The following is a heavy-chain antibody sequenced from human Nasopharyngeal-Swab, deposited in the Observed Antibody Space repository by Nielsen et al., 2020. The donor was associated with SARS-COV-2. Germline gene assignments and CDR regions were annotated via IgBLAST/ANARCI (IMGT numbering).Heavy chain of an antibody. D-gene: IGHD2-2*01. CDR2: IYYSGST. CDR1: GGSVSSGSYY. J-gene: IGHJ3*02. Sequence: SETLSLTCTGSGGSVSSGSYYWSWIRQPPGKGLEWIGYIYYSGSTNYNPSLKSRVTISVDTSKNQFSLKLSSVTAADTAVYYCARGRQYQLLFIFVEDAFDIWGQGTMVTVSS. V-gene: IGHV4-61*01. CDR3: ARGRQYQLLFIFVEDAFDI.